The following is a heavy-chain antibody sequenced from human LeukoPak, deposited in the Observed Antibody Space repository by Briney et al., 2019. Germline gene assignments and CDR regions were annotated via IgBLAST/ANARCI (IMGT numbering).Heavy chain of an antibody. CDR1: GGSISNYY. D-gene: IGHD6-13*01. CDR3: AKGGIRSGAFDI. Sequence: PSETLSLTCTVSGGSISNYYWSWIRRPPGKGLEWIGYFYYSGSTSYNPSLKSRVTISVATSKNQFSLKLSSVTAADTAVYYCAKGGIRSGAFDIWGQGTRVTVSS. V-gene: IGHV4-59*01. CDR2: FYYSGST. J-gene: IGHJ3*02.